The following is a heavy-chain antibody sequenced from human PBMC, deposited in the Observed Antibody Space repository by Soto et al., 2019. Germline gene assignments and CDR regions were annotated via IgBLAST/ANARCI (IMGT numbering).Heavy chain of an antibody. V-gene: IGHV5-10-1*01. J-gene: IGHJ3*02. Sequence: GESLKISCKGSGYSFASYWISWVRQMPGKGLEWMGRIDPSDSYTNYSPSFQGHVTISADKSISTAYLQWSSLKASDTAMYYCATRPYDSSGYYLHDAFDIWGQGTMVTVSS. CDR3: ATRPYDSSGYYLHDAFDI. CDR1: GYSFASYW. D-gene: IGHD3-22*01. CDR2: IDPSDSYT.